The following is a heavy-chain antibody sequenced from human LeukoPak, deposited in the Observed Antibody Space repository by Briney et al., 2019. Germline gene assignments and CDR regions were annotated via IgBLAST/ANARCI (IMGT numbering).Heavy chain of an antibody. D-gene: IGHD1-7*01. J-gene: IGHJ4*02. CDR3: ARRNWNYGIGAFGY. CDR1: GYSFTSYW. V-gene: IGHV5-51*01. Sequence: GESLKISCQGSGYSFTSYWIGWVRQMPGKGLEWMGIIYPGDSDTRYSPPYQGQVTISADKSISTAYLQWSSLKASNTAMYYWARRNWNYGIGAFGYWGQGTLVTVSS. CDR2: IYPGDSDT.